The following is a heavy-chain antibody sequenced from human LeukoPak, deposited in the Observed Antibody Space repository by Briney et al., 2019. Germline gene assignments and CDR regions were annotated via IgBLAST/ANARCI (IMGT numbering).Heavy chain of an antibody. J-gene: IGHJ4*02. CDR3: TRYGGSYYPGPFDY. CDR2: ISSSGSDI. V-gene: IGHV3-48*03. D-gene: IGHD1-26*01. CDR1: GFTFSTYE. Sequence: GGSLRLSCAASGFTFSTYEMNWVRQAPGKGLEWISFISSSGSDIHYADSVEGRFTVSRDNAKRSLYLQMDSLRAEDTAVYYCTRYGGSYYPGPFDYWGQGSLVTVSS.